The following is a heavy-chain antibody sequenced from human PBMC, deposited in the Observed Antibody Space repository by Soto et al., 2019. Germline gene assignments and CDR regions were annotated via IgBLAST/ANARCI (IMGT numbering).Heavy chain of an antibody. V-gene: IGHV1-69*02. D-gene: IGHD3-16*01. CDR1: GGPFSSYT. J-gene: IGHJ4*02. Sequence: QVQLVQSGAEVKKPGSSVKVSCKASGGPFSSYTISWVRQAPGQGLEWMGRIIPILGIANYAQKFQGRVTITANKSTITAYIELRSVRSEDTSVYYCARGGSIDYDYGGQGTLDTVSS. CDR2: IIPILGIA. CDR3: ARGGSIDYDY.